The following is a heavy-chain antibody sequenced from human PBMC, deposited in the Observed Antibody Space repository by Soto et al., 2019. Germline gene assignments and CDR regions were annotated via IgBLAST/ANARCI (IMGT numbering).Heavy chain of an antibody. Sequence: EVQLVESGGGLVQPGGSLRLSCAASGFTFSSYSMSWVRQAPGKGLEWVSYISSSSSTIYYADSVKGRFTISRDNAKNSLYLQMNSLRDEDTAVYYCARSPKPIAVAGKDYWGQGTLVTVSS. J-gene: IGHJ4*02. CDR1: GFTFSSYS. CDR2: ISSSSSTI. D-gene: IGHD6-19*01. CDR3: ARSPKPIAVAGKDY. V-gene: IGHV3-48*02.